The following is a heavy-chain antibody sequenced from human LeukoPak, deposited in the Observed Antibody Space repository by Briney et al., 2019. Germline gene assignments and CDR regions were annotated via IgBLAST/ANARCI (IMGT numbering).Heavy chain of an antibody. Sequence: SETLSLTCTVSGGSISSYYWSWIRQPAGKGLEWIGRIYTNGSTNYNPSLKSRVTMSVDTSKNQFSLKLSSVTAADTAVYYCARDLGCGGDCHFDYWGQGTLVTVSS. CDR3: ARDLGCGGDCHFDY. V-gene: IGHV4-4*07. D-gene: IGHD2-21*01. CDR2: IYTNGST. J-gene: IGHJ4*02. CDR1: GGSISSYY.